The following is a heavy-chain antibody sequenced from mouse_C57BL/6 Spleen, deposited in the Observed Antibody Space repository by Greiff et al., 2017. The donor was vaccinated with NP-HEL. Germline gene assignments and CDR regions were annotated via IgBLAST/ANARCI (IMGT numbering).Heavy chain of an antibody. J-gene: IGHJ3*01. V-gene: IGHV6-3*01. Sequence: EVQLQQSGGGLVQPGGSMKLSCVASGFTFSNYWMNWVRQSPEKGLEWVAQIRLKSDNYATHYAESVKGRFTISRDDSKSSVYLQMNNLRAEDTGIYYCTHDRFAYWGQGTLVTVSA. CDR1: GFTFSNYW. CDR2: IRLKSDNYAT. D-gene: IGHD2-3*01. CDR3: THDRFAY.